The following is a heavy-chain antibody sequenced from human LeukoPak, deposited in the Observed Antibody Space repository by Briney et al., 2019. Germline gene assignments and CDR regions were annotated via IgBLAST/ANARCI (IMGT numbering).Heavy chain of an antibody. V-gene: IGHV3-30*19. CDR2: IYYDGRDK. D-gene: IGHD1-26*01. CDR3: ARGGPIVGATQNDY. Sequence: PGGSLRLSCPASGFSFSSYAMHWVRQAPGKGLEWVAYIYYDGRDKDYADSVKGRFTISRDNSKNTLYLQMNSLRAEDTAVYYCARGGPIVGATQNDYWGQGTLVTVSS. J-gene: IGHJ4*02. CDR1: GFSFSSYA.